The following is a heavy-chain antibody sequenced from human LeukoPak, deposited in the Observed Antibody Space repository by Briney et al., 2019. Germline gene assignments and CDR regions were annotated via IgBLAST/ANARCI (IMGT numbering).Heavy chain of an antibody. J-gene: IGHJ5*02. CDR1: GFTFSSYA. CDR3: ARERYNWNDVGWFDP. CDR2: ISVNGGTT. D-gene: IGHD1-1*01. Sequence: GGSLRLSCAASGFTFSSYAMAWVRQAPGKGLEWVSSISVNGGTTYYADSVKGRFTISRDSSKNTLYLQMNSLRAEDTAVYYCARERYNWNDVGWFDPWGQGTLVTVSS. V-gene: IGHV3-23*01.